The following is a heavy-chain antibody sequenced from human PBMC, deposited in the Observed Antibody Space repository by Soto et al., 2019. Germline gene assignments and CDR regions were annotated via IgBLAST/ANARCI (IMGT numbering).Heavy chain of an antibody. J-gene: IGHJ3*02. D-gene: IGHD1-26*01. V-gene: IGHV3-23*01. CDR2: ISGSGGST. CDR1: GFTFSSYA. Sequence: PGGSLRLSCEVSGFTFSSYAMSWVRQAPGRGLEWVSSISGSGGSTYHADSVNGRFTISRDNFKNTVFLQMNSLRAEDTAVYYCAKDSPYSASYKEDGFDIWGQGSLVTVSS. CDR3: AKDSPYSASYKEDGFDI.